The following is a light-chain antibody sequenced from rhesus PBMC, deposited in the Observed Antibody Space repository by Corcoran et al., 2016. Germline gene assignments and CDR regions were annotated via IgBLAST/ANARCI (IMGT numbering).Light chain of an antibody. Sequence: DVVMTQSPLSLSITPGQPASISCRSSQGLVFGDGNTYLSWYHHKAGQPQRRLIYQVSWRDSGVPDRVSGSGAGRDFTLKISRVGAEDVGIYYCGQGTKVPYSFGQGTKVEIK. J-gene: IGKJ2*01. CDR3: GQGTKVPYS. CDR1: QGLVFGDGNTY. V-gene: IGKV2-62*02. CDR2: QVS.